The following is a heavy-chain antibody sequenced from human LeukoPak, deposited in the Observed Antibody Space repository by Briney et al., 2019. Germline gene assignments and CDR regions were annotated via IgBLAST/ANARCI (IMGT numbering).Heavy chain of an antibody. CDR1: GGSFSGYY. CDR2: INHSGST. V-gene: IGHV4-34*01. D-gene: IGHD3-10*01. J-gene: IGHJ5*02. CDR3: ARSSLLWFGELSWYNWFDP. Sequence: SETLSLTCAVYGGSFSGYYWSWIRQPPGKGLEWIGEINHSGSTNYNPPLKSRVTISVDTSKNQFSLKLSSVTAADTAVYYCARSSLLWFGELSWYNWFDPWGQGTLVTVSS.